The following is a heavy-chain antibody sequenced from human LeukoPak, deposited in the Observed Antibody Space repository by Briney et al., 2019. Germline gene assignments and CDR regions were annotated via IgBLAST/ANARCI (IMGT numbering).Heavy chain of an antibody. Sequence: SETLSLTCTVSGYSISSGYYWGWIRQPPGKGLEWIGNIFYSGSTYYNPSLQSRVTISLDTSQNQFSLTLNSVTAADTAVYYCARAHSIASYYYGVDVWGQGTTVTVSS. CDR1: GYSISSGYY. CDR3: ARAHSIASYYYGVDV. CDR2: IFYSGST. V-gene: IGHV4-38-2*02. D-gene: IGHD6-13*01. J-gene: IGHJ6*02.